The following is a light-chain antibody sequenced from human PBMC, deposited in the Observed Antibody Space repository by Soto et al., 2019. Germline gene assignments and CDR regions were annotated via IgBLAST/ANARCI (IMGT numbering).Light chain of an antibody. V-gene: IGLV2-23*02. CDR1: SSDVGGYNL. J-gene: IGLJ2*01. CDR3: CSYAGTNSFVV. CDR2: EDS. Sequence: QSALTQPASVSGSPGQSITISCTGTSSDVGGYNLVSWYQHHPGKAPKLIIYEDSYRPSGVSSRFSGSKSGNTASLTISGLQAVDEADYYCCSYAGTNSFVVFGGGTKVTVL.